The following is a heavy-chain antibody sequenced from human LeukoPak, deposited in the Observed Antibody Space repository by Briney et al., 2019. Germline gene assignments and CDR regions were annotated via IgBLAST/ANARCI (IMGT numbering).Heavy chain of an antibody. J-gene: IGHJ3*02. D-gene: IGHD3-3*02. Sequence: ASVKVSCKASGYTFTSYYRHWVRQAPGQELEWMGIINPSGGSTSYAQKFQGRVTMTRDTSTSTVYMELSSLRSEDTVVYYCARVRKHHFWSGYYSGAFDIWGQGTMVTVSS. CDR1: GYTFTSYY. V-gene: IGHV1-46*01. CDR2: INPSGGST. CDR3: ARVRKHHFWSGYYSGAFDI.